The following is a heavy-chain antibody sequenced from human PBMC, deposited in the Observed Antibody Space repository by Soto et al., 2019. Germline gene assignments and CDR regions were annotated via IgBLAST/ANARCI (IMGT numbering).Heavy chain of an antibody. CDR1: GFAFSENW. CDR3: ARGRKNIVVMVAGTPYVHYYGMDV. V-gene: IGHV3-7*03. Sequence: GGSLRLSCEASGFAFSENWMSWVRQAPGKGLEWVANIKQDGSDKYYVDSVKGRFTISRDNAKNTLYLQMNSLGAEDTAMYFCARGRKNIVVMVAGTPYVHYYGMDVWGQGTTVTVSS. CDR2: IKQDGSDK. J-gene: IGHJ6*02. D-gene: IGHD2-15*01.